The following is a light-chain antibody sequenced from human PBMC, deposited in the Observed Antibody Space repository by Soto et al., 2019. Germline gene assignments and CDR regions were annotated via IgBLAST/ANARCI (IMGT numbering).Light chain of an antibody. CDR1: QTISSW. Sequence: DIQMTQSPSTLSGSVGDRVTITCRASQTISSWLAWYQQKPGQAPKLLIYKASTLESGVPSRFSGSGSGTEFTLTISSLQPDDFATYYCQQYNSYSPEWTFGQGTKVDI. CDR3: QQYNSYSPEWT. V-gene: IGKV1-5*03. J-gene: IGKJ1*01. CDR2: KAS.